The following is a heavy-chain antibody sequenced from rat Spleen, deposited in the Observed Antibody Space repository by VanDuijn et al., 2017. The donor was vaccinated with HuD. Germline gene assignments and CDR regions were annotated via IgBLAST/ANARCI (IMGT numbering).Heavy chain of an antibody. CDR3: ARHPADILRTDWYFDF. J-gene: IGHJ1*01. CDR2: ISYDGGST. V-gene: IGHV5-25*01. Sequence: EVQLVESGGDLVQPGRSMKLSCAASGFTFSNYYMAWVRQAPTKGLEWVASISYDGGSTYYRYSVKGRFTISRDNAKSTLYLQMDSLRSDDTATYYCARHPADILRTDWYFDFWGPGTMVTVSS. D-gene: IGHD1-6*01. CDR1: GFTFSNYY.